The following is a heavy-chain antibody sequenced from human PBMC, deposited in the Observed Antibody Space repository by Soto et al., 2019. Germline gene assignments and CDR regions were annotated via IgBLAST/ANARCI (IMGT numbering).Heavy chain of an antibody. CDR3: ARSSGRRHVFTFDYGLDV. V-gene: IGHV3-11*06. CDR1: GFSVGDNY. CDR2: SSSSGGYT. Sequence: QVQLVESGGGLVEPGGSLRLSCAASGFSVGDNYMTGIRQAPGKGLGWLSYSSSSGGYTNYADSVKGRFTISRDNAKNSLYLQMDSLRAEDTAVYFCARSSGRRHVFTFDYGLDVWGQGTTVTVSS. D-gene: IGHD3-16*01. J-gene: IGHJ6*02.